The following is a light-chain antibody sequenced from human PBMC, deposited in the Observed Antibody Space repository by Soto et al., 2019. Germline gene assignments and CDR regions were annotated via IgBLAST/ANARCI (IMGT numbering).Light chain of an antibody. Sequence: QSVLTQPPSASGTPGQRVTISCSGSRSSVASNTVNWYQQLPGTAPRVLIYSNNQRPSGVPGRFSGSKTGTSASLAISGLRSEDEGDYYCAAWDDSLNAVLFGGGTKLTVL. V-gene: IGLV1-44*01. CDR2: SNN. CDR3: AAWDDSLNAVL. J-gene: IGLJ3*02. CDR1: RSSVASNT.